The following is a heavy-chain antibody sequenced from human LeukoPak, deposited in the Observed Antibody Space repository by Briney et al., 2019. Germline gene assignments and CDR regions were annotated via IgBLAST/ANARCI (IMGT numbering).Heavy chain of an antibody. CDR3: ARAPREWLLGYHFEY. D-gene: IGHD3-3*01. CDR2: ISGSGGST. CDR1: GFTFSSYA. V-gene: IGHV3-23*01. Sequence: GGSLRLSCAASGFTFSSYAMSWVRQAPGKGLEWVSAISGSGGSTYCADSVKGRFTISRDNGKNSLYLQMNSLRVEDMAVYYCARAPREWLLGYHFEYWGQGTLVTVSS. J-gene: IGHJ4*02.